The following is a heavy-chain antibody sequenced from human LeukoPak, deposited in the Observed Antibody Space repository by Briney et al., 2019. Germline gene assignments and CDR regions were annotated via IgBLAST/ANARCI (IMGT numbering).Heavy chain of an antibody. CDR1: GFTVSSNY. J-gene: IGHJ4*02. V-gene: IGHV3-66*04. CDR3: ARRAAAALTGNY. CDR2: IYSGGST. D-gene: IGHD6-13*01. Sequence: PGGSLRLSCAASGFTVSSNYMSWVRQAPGKGLEWVSVIYSGGSTYYADSVKGRFTISRDNSKNTLYLQMNSLRAEDTAVYYCARRAAAALTGNYWGQGTLVTVSS.